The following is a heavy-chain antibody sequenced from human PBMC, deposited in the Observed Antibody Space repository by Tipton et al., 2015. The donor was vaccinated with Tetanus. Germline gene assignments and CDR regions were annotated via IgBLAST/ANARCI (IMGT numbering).Heavy chain of an antibody. Sequence: SLRLSCAASGFTFSSYGMHWVRQAPGKGLEWVAVISYDGSNKYYADSVKGRFTISRDNSKSTLYLQMNSLRAEDTAVYYCAKDPIVGATTYYFDYWGQGTLVTVSS. CDR3: AKDPIVGATTYYFDY. CDR2: ISYDGSNK. D-gene: IGHD1-26*01. V-gene: IGHV3-30*18. CDR1: GFTFSSYG. J-gene: IGHJ4*02.